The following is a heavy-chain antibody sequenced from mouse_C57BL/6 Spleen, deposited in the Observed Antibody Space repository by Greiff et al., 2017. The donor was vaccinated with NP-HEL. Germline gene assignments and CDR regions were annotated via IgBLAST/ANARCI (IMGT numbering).Heavy chain of an antibody. J-gene: IGHJ1*03. D-gene: IGHD4-1*01. CDR2: INPNNGGT. V-gene: IGHV1-22*01. CDR3: ARRDWDYWYFDV. Sequence: EVQLQESGPELVKPGASVKMSCKASGYTFTDYNMHWVKQSHGKSLEWIGYINPNNGGTSYNQKFKGKATLTVNKSSSTAYMELRSLTSEESAVYYCARRDWDYWYFDVWGTGTTVTVSS. CDR1: GYTFTDYN.